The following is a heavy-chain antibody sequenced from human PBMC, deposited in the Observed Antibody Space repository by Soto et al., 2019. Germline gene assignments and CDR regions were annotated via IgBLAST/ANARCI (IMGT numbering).Heavy chain of an antibody. V-gene: IGHV4-4*07. CDR2: IYTSGST. J-gene: IGHJ4*02. D-gene: IGHD5-18*01. Sequence: QMQLQESGPGLVKPSETLSLTCTVSGGSISSYYWSWIRQPAGKGLEWIGRIYTSGSTNYNPSLKTRVTMSVDTSKNQFSLQLSSVTAADTAVYYCASTTAMARGYFDYWGQGTLVTVSS. CDR1: GGSISSYY. CDR3: ASTTAMARGYFDY.